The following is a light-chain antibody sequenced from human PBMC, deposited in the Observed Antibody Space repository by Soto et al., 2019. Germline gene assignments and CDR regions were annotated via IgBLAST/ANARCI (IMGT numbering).Light chain of an antibody. CDR1: QSVSDN. CDR3: QQYNDWPLT. Sequence: VLTQSQATLSVSPGERVTLSCRASQSVSDNLAWYQQKPGQAPRLPLYGASLRATDIPARFSGSGSGTEFSLTISSQQSEDFAVNYCQQYNDWPLTVGGGTKVEIK. CDR2: GAS. J-gene: IGKJ4*01. V-gene: IGKV3D-15*01.